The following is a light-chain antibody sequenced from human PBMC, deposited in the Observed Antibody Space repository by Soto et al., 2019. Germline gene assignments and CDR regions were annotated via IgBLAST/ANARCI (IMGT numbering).Light chain of an antibody. V-gene: IGLV2-11*01. CDR1: SSDVGGYNY. Sequence: QSALTQPRSVSGSPGQSVTISCTGTSSDVGGYNYVSWYQQYPGKAPKVMIYDVSKRPSGVPDRFSGSKSGNTASLTISGLQAEDEADYYCCSHAGTYTLVFGGGTKSPS. J-gene: IGLJ2*01. CDR2: DVS. CDR3: CSHAGTYTLV.